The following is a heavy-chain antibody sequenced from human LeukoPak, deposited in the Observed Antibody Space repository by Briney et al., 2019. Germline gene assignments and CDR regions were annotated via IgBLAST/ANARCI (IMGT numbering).Heavy chain of an antibody. J-gene: IGHJ4*02. CDR3: ARWDSGYEARGYFDY. CDR1: GGSIRSSYYY. CDR2: IYDSGST. V-gene: IGHV4-39*07. D-gene: IGHD5-12*01. Sequence: SETLSLTCTVSGGSIRSSYYYWGWIRQPPGKGLEWIGSIYDSGSTYYNPSLKSRVAISVDTSKNQFSLKLSSVTAADTAVYYCARWDSGYEARGYFDYWGQGTLVTVSS.